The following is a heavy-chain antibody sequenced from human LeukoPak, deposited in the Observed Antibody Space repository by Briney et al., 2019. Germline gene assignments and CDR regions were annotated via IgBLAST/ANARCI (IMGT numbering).Heavy chain of an antibody. D-gene: IGHD3-3*01. J-gene: IGHJ6*03. CDR3: AREDYTLPSNYYYYMDV. CDR2: IIPIFGTA. V-gene: IGHV1-69*05. Sequence: SVKVSCKASGGTFSSYAISWVRQAPGQGLEWMGGIIPIFGTANYAQKFPGRVTITTDESTSTAYMELTSLRSEDTAVYYCAREDYTLPSNYYYYMDVWGKGTTVTVSS. CDR1: GGTFSSYA.